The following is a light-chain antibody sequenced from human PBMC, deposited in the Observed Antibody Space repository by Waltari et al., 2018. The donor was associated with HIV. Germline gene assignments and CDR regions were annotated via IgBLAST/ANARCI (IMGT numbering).Light chain of an antibody. Sequence: QSVLTQPPSASGTPGQRVTISCSGRSSNIGSNTENWYQQPPGTAPKLLIYSNNQRPSGVPDRFSGSKSGTSASLAISGLQSEDEADYYCAAWDDSLNGYVFGTGTKVTVL. J-gene: IGLJ1*01. CDR3: AAWDDSLNGYV. CDR2: SNN. CDR1: SSNIGSNT. V-gene: IGLV1-44*01.